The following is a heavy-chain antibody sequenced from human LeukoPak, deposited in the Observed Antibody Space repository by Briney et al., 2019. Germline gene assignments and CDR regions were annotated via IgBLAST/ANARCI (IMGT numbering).Heavy chain of an antibody. CDR1: GFTFSSSA. J-gene: IGHJ5*02. D-gene: IGHD3-22*01. Sequence: GGSLRLSCAASGFTFSSSAMSWGRQAPGKGLEWVSAISGSDGSTYYADSVKGRFTISRDNSKNTLYLQMNSLRAEDTAVYYCASPNYYDSTRGFDPWGQGTLVTVSS. CDR2: ISGSDGST. CDR3: ASPNYYDSTRGFDP. V-gene: IGHV3-23*01.